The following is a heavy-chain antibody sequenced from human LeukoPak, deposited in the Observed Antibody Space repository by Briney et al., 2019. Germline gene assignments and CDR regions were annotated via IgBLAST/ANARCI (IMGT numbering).Heavy chain of an antibody. D-gene: IGHD1-1*01. J-gene: IGHJ4*02. CDR2: MNPNSGNT. CDR3: VQATDLYFDY. Sequence: ASVKVSCKASGYTFTSYDINWVRQATGQGLEWMGWMNPNSGNTGYAQKFQGRVTITRNTSISTAYMELSSLRSDDTAVYYCVQATDLYFDYWGQGTLVTVSS. CDR1: GYTFTSYD. V-gene: IGHV1-8*03.